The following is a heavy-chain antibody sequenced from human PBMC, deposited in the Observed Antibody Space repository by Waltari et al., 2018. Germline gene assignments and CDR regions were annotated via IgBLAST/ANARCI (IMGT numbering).Heavy chain of an antibody. D-gene: IGHD2-15*01. Sequence: QVQLVQSGAEVKKPGASVKVSCRVSGYSLTESALHWVRQAPGKGLEWLGGIDPEDGEAVYAQEFQGSVTMTEDTSKDTAYMELSSLTYEDTAVYYCTRDRVGYCSGGTCYSRWFDPWGQGTLVTVSS. CDR1: GYSLTESA. CDR3: TRDRVGYCSGGTCYSRWFDP. CDR2: IDPEDGEA. V-gene: IGHV1-24*01. J-gene: IGHJ5*02.